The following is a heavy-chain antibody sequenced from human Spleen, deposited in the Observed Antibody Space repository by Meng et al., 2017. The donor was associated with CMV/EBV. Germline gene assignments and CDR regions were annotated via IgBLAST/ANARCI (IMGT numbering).Heavy chain of an antibody. CDR3: ARKGPSYTSGSSSSGHIDY. J-gene: IGHJ4*02. Sequence: AFRGSFWTCIRQSPGKGLEWIVEINHRGSTNYNPSVESRISISVDTSKNQFSLKMSSVNAADTAVYYCARKGPSYTSGSSSSGHIDYWGQGTLVTVSS. V-gene: IGHV4-34*01. CDR1: AFRGSF. CDR2: INHRGST. D-gene: IGHD2-15*01.